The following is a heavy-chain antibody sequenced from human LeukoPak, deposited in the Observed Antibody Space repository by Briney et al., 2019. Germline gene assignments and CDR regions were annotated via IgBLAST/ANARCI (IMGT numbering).Heavy chain of an antibody. Sequence: SETLSLTCTVSDDSISGTVYYWSWIRQPPGKGLGWIGEIYHSGTTNYNPSLKSRVTISLNKSRNQFSLNLNSVSAADTAVYYCARSYFGSGTFNGFDYWGQGTLVTVSS. D-gene: IGHD3-10*01. J-gene: IGHJ4*02. CDR2: IYHSGTT. CDR1: DDSISGTVYY. V-gene: IGHV4-61*05. CDR3: ARSYFGSGTFNGFDY.